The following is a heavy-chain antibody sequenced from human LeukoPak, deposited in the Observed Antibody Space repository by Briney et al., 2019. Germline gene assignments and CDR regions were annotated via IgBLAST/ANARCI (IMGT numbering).Heavy chain of an antibody. D-gene: IGHD2-8*01. J-gene: IGHJ3*02. CDR3: ASTDTNGGAFDI. CDR2: IYTSGST. CDR1: GGSISSGSYY. Sequence: ASETLSLTCTVSGGSISSGSYYWSWIRQPAGKGLEWIGRIYTSGSTNYNPSLKSRVTISVDTSKNQFSLKLSSVTAADTAVYYCASTDTNGGAFDIWGRGTMVTVSS. V-gene: IGHV4-61*02.